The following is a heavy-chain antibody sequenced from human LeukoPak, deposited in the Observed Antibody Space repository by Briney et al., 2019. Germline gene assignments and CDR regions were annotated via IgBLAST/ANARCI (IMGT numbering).Heavy chain of an antibody. J-gene: IGHJ3*02. V-gene: IGHV4-30-4*08. CDR2: IYYSGST. Sequence: SETLSLTCTVSGGSISSYYWSWIRQPPGKGLEWIGYIYYSGSTYYNPSLKSRVTISVDTSKNQFSLRLSSVTAADTAAYYCARAGLLWFGELKGRAFDIWGQGTMVTVSS. CDR3: ARAGLLWFGELKGRAFDI. D-gene: IGHD3-10*01. CDR1: GGSISSYY.